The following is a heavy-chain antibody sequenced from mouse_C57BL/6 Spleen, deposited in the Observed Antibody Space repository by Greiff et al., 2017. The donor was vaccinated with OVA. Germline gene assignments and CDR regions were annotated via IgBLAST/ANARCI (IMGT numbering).Heavy chain of an antibody. J-gene: IGHJ1*03. V-gene: IGHV1-82*01. CDR1: GYAFSSSW. D-gene: IGHD1-1*01. CDR3: ARELSYYGSIYAHFDV. CDR2: IYPGDGDT. Sequence: QVQLQQSGPELVKPGASVKISCKASGYAFSSSWMNWVKQRPGTGLEWIGRIYPGDGDTNSNGKFKGKATLTADKSSSTAYMQLSSLTSEDSAVYFCARELSYYGSIYAHFDVWGTGTTVTVSS.